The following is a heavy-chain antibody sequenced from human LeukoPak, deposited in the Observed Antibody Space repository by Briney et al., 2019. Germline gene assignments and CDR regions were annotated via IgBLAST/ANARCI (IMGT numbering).Heavy chain of an antibody. CDR3: TTVNRPREWWQRGAQDY. Sequence: PGGSLRLSCAAYGFTFSNAWMSWVRQAPGKGLEWVGRIKSKTDGGTTDYPAPVKGRFAISRHDSKNTLYLQMNSLKTEDTAVYYCTTVNRPREWWQRGAQDYWGQGTLVTVSS. CDR2: IKSKTDGGTT. D-gene: IGHD2-15*01. V-gene: IGHV3-15*01. CDR1: GFTFSNAW. J-gene: IGHJ4*02.